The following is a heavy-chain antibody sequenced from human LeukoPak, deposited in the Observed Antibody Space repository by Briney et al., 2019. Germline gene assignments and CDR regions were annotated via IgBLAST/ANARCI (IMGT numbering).Heavy chain of an antibody. J-gene: IGHJ5*02. CDR2: INHSGST. CDR1: GESFSDFY. D-gene: IGHD6-19*01. Sequence: SETLSLTCAVYGESFSDFYWSWIRQPPGKGLEWIGEINHSGSTNYNPSLKTRATISVDASKKQFSLEVTSVTAADTAVYYCARGLRDSSGWWGWFDPWGPGTLVTVSS. V-gene: IGHV4-34*01. CDR3: ARGLRDSSGWWGWFDP.